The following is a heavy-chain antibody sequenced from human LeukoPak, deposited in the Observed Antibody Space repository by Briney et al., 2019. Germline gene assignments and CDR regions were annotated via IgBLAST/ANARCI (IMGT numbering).Heavy chain of an antibody. Sequence: GGSLRLSCAASGFTFSNAWMSWVRQAPGKGLEWVGRIKSKTDGGTTDYAAPVKGRFTISRDDSKNTLYLQMNSLKTEDTAVYYCTTVVVPAAPLSYYYGMDVWGKETTVTVSS. CDR2: IKSKTDGGTT. V-gene: IGHV3-15*01. CDR3: TTVVVPAAPLSYYYGMDV. J-gene: IGHJ6*04. D-gene: IGHD2-2*01. CDR1: GFTFSNAW.